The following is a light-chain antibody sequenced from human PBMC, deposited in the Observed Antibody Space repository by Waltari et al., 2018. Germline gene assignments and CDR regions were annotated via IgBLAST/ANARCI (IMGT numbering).Light chain of an antibody. J-gene: IGKJ2*01. Sequence: EIVLPQSPATLSLSPGDTATRSCRASQSVGSYLAWYQQKPGQPPRLLIYDASNRATGVPARFRGSGSGTDFTLTISRLEAEDFAVYYCQQRSNWTPHTFGQGARLEIK. CDR3: QQRSNWTPHT. CDR1: QSVGSY. CDR2: DAS. V-gene: IGKV3-11*01.